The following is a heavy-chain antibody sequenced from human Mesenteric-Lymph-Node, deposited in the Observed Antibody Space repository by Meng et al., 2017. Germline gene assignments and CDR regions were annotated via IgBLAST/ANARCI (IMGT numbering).Heavy chain of an antibody. CDR2: ISSSGSTI. CDR3: ARSGDAFDF. D-gene: IGHD1-1*01. Sequence: GESLKISCAASGFTFSDYYMSWIRQAPGKGLEWVSYISSSGSTIYYADSVKGRFTISRDNAKNFLYLQMHSLRVEDTAFYYCARSGDAFDFWGPGTLVTVSS. V-gene: IGHV3-11*01. J-gene: IGHJ3*01. CDR1: GFTFSDYY.